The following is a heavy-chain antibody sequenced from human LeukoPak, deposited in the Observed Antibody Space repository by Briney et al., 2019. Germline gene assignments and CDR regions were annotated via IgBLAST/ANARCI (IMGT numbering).Heavy chain of an antibody. CDR1: GGSISTYY. CDR2: IDYSASN. V-gene: IGHV4-59*01. D-gene: IGHD1-26*01. J-gene: IGHJ3*02. Sequence: PSETLSLTCTVSGGSISTYYWSWIRQPPGKGLEWSANIDYSASNNYNHSLKSRVTISVDTSKNQFSLKLSSVTAADTAVYYCARDSRRELLHAFDIWGQGTMVTVSS. CDR3: ARDSRRELLHAFDI.